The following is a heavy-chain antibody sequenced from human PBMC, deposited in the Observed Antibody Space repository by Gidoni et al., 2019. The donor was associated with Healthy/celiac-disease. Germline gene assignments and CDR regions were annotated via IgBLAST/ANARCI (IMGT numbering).Heavy chain of an antibody. V-gene: IGHV1-69*02. CDR3: ARAGGAAAGWIVDP. CDR2: IIPILGIA. D-gene: IGHD6-13*01. CDR1: GGPFSSYT. Sequence: QVQLVQSGAEVKKPGSSVKVSCKASGGPFSSYTISWVRQAPGQGLEWMGRIIPILGIANYALKFQGRVTITADKSTSTAYMELSSLRSEDTAVYYCARAGGAAAGWIVDPWGQGTLVTVSS. J-gene: IGHJ5*02.